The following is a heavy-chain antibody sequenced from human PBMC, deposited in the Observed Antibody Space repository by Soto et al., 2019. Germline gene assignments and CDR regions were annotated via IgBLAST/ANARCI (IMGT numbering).Heavy chain of an antibody. Sequence: RRLSFAASGFTFSSYAMSWVRQAPGKGLEWVSAISGSGGSTYYADSVKGRFTISRDNSKNTLYLQMNSLRAEDTAVYYCAKVPYYYGSGSYFHFDYWGQGTLVTVSS. CDR3: AKVPYYYGSGSYFHFDY. V-gene: IGHV3-23*01. J-gene: IGHJ4*02. D-gene: IGHD3-10*01. CDR2: ISGSGGST. CDR1: GFTFSSYA.